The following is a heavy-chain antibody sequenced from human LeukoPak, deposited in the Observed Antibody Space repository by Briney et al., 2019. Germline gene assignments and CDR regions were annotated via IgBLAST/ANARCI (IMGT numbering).Heavy chain of an antibody. J-gene: IGHJ5*02. CDR1: GFTFSNAW. CDR3: TIAVVGVTVWFDP. D-gene: IGHD3-16*01. Sequence: GGSLRLSCAASGFTFSNAWMSWVRQAPGKGLEWVGHIKSKTDAGTTDYAAPVKERFTISRDDSKNTLYLQMNSLKTEDTAIYYCTIAVVGVTVWFDPWGQGTLVTVSS. V-gene: IGHV3-15*01. CDR2: IKSKTDAGTT.